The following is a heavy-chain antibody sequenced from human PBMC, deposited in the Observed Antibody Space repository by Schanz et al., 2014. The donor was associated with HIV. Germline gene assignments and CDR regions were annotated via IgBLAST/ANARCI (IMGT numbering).Heavy chain of an antibody. CDR3: VRLMSSDYDFYHYGMDV. CDR2: INSNEGTT. CDR1: GFTFSGFA. V-gene: IGHV3-74*02. Sequence: EVQLLESGGGLVQPGGSLRLTCAASGFTFSGFAMSWVRQTPGKGLVWVSRINSNEGTTDYADSVKGRFTISRDNAKNTLYLQMNSLRAEDTAVYYCVRLMSSDYDFYHYGMDVWGQGTTVIVSS. J-gene: IGHJ6*02. D-gene: IGHD4-17*01.